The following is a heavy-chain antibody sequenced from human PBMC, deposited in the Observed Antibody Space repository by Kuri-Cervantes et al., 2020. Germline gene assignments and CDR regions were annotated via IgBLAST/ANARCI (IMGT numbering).Heavy chain of an antibody. D-gene: IGHD6-13*01. CDR2: ISGSGGSI. J-gene: IGHJ3*02. V-gene: IGHV3-21*01. CDR3: ARDRAAAGTRGGAFDI. CDR1: GFTFSNAW. Sequence: GGSLRLSCAASGFTFSNAWMSWVRQAPGKGLEWVSAISGSGGSIYYADSVKGRFTISRDNAKNSLYLQMNSLRAEDTAVYYCARDRAAAGTRGGAFDIWGQGTMVTVSS.